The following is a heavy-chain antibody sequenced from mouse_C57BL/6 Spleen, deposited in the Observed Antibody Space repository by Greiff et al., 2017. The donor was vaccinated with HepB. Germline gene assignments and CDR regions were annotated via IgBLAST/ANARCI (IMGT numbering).Heavy chain of an antibody. CDR3: ARRRGSLAMDY. CDR1: GYAFSSSW. V-gene: IGHV1-82*01. CDR2: IYPGDGDT. J-gene: IGHJ4*01. Sequence: QVQLQQSGPELVKPGASVKISCKASGYAFSSSWMNWVKQRPGKGLEWIGRIYPGDGDTNYNGKFKGKATLTADKSSSTAYMQLSSLTSEDSAVYFCARRRGSLAMDYWGQGTSVTVSS.